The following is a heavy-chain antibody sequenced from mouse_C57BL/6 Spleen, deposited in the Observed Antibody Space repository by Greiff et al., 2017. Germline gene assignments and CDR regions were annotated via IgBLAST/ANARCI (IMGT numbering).Heavy chain of an antibody. D-gene: IGHD1-1*01. Sequence: VKLVESGAELVKPGASVKISCKASGYAFSSYWMNWVKQRPGKGLEWIGQIYTGDGDTNYNGKFKGKATLTADKSSSTAYMQLSSLTSEDSAVYFCARRDYGSSYDYAMDYWGQGTSVTVAS. CDR2: IYTGDGDT. CDR1: GYAFSSYW. CDR3: ARRDYGSSYDYAMDY. V-gene: IGHV1-80*01. J-gene: IGHJ4*01.